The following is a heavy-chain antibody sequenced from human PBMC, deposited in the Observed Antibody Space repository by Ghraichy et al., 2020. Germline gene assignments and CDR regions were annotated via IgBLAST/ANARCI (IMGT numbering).Heavy chain of an antibody. CDR1: GGSISGYY. CDR2: SYYTGSA. CDR3: ARVPVQPRYYFYYYMDV. D-gene: IGHD1-1*01. Sequence: SETLSLTCNVSGGSISGYYWSWIRQPPGKGLEWIGYSYYTGSASYNPSLKSRVTISVDTSKNQFSLKVNSVTAADTAVYYCARVPVQPRYYFYYYMDVWAKGTTVTVSS. J-gene: IGHJ6*03. V-gene: IGHV4-59*01.